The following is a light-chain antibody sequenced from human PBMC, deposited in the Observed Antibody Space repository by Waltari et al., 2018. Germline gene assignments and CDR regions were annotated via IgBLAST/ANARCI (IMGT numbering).Light chain of an antibody. V-gene: IGLV2-8*01. CDR3: SSYAGNNFYV. CDR1: SSHVGYYNY. CDR2: EVS. Sequence: QSALTQPPSASGSPGQSVNISCTGTSSHVGYYNYFYWYQQPPGKAPKLMIFEVSKRFSGVPDRFSGSKSANTASLTVSGLQAEDEADYYCSSYAGNNFYVFGTGTTVTVL. J-gene: IGLJ1*01.